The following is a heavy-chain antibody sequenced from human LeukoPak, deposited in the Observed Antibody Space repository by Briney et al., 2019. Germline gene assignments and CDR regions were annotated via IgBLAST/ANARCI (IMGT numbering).Heavy chain of an antibody. Sequence: GASVKVSCKASGGTFSSYAISWVRQAPGQGLEWMGRIIPIFGIANYAQKFQGRVTITADKSTSTAYMELSSLRSEDTAVYYCARDLNEGRDPWGQGTLLTVSS. V-gene: IGHV1-69*04. CDR1: GGTFSSYA. D-gene: IGHD1-26*01. J-gene: IGHJ5*02. CDR3: ARDLNEGRDP. CDR2: IIPIFGIA.